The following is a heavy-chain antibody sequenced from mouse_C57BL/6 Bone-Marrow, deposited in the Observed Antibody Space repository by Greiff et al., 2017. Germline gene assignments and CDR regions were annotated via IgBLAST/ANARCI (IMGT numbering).Heavy chain of an antibody. V-gene: IGHV1-50*01. CDR3: ARLDGYSYFDY. CDR1: GYTFTSYW. CDR2: IDPSDSYT. D-gene: IGHD2-3*01. Sequence: VQLQQPGAELVKPGASVKLSCKASGYTFTSYWMQWVKQRPGQGLEWIGEIDPSDSYTNYNQKFKGKATLTADKSSSTAYMQFSSLTSEDSAIYYCARLDGYSYFDYWGQGTTLTVSS. J-gene: IGHJ2*01.